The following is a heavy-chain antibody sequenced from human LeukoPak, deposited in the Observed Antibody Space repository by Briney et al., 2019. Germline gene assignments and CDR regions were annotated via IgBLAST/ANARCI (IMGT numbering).Heavy chain of an antibody. Sequence: ASVTVSFKASGYTFTSRDINWVRQATGQGLEWMGWMSPNSGDTGYAQKFQGRVTMTSDSSISTAYMELSSLRSEDTAIYYCVRTPPNWGFDYWGQGTLVTVSS. CDR2: MSPNSGDT. D-gene: IGHD7-27*01. CDR3: VRTPPNWGFDY. J-gene: IGHJ4*02. CDR1: GYTFTSRD. V-gene: IGHV1-8*01.